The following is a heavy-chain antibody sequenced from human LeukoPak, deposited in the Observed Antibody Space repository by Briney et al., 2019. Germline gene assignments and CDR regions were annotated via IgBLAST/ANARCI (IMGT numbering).Heavy chain of an antibody. CDR2: IYPGDSDT. D-gene: IGHD3-3*01. CDR3: ARQVGVYDFWSGYKSDAFDI. J-gene: IGHJ3*02. V-gene: IGHV5-51*01. Sequence: GESLKISCKGSGYSFTSYWIGWVRQMPGKGLEWMGIIYPGDSDTRYSPSFQGQVTISADKSISTAYLQWSSLKASDTAMYYCARQVGVYDFWSGYKSDAFDIWGQGTMVTVSS. CDR1: GYSFTSYW.